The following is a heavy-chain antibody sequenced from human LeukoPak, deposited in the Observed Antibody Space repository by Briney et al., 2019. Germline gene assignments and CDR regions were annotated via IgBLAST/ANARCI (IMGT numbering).Heavy chain of an antibody. CDR2: IYPGGSDT. CDR3: ARHHHSSWYEDY. Sequence: GESLKISCKGSGYSFNSHWIGWVRQMPGKGLEWMGIIYPGGSDTRYSPSFQGQVTTSADKSISTAYLQWSSLKASDTAMYYCARHHHSSWYEDYWGQGTLVTVSS. D-gene: IGHD6-13*01. CDR1: GYSFNSHW. J-gene: IGHJ4*02. V-gene: IGHV5-51*01.